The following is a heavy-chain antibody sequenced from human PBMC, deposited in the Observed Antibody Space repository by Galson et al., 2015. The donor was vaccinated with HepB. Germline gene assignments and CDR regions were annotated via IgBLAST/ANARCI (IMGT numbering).Heavy chain of an antibody. J-gene: IGHJ6*02. Sequence: SVKVSCKASGGTFSSYAISWVRQAPGQGLEWMGGIIPIFGTANYAQKFQGRVTITADESTSTAYMELSSLRSEDTAVYYCAREIGSFGVEFDYYGMDVWGQGTTVTVSS. CDR2: IIPIFGTA. D-gene: IGHD3-3*02. CDR1: GGTFSSYA. CDR3: AREIGSFGVEFDYYGMDV. V-gene: IGHV1-69*13.